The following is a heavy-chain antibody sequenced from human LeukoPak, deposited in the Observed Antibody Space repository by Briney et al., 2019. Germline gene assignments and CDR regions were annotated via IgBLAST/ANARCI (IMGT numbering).Heavy chain of an antibody. D-gene: IGHD3-22*01. CDR3: ARDAAYYYDSSGYYYMLVY. CDR2: IIPIFGTA. V-gene: IGHV1-69*13. J-gene: IGHJ4*02. CDR1: GGTFSSYA. Sequence: ASVKVSCKASGGTFSSYAISWVRQAPGQGLEWMGGIIPIFGTANYAQKFQGRVTITADESTSTAYMELSSLRSEDTAVYYCARDAAYYYDSSGYYYMLVYWGQGTLVTVSS.